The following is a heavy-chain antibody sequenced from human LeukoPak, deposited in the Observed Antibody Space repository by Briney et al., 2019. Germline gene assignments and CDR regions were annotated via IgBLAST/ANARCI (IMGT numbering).Heavy chain of an antibody. J-gene: IGHJ4*02. CDR3: AKIKWPHFDY. CDR2: ISGSSGNT. V-gene: IGHV3-23*01. D-gene: IGHD5-12*01. Sequence: PGGSPRLSCAASGFTFSSYAMTWVRQAPGKGLEWVSGISGSSGNTYYADSVKGRFTISRDNSKNTLYLQMNSLRADDTAVYYCAKIKWPHFDYWGQGTLVTVSS. CDR1: GFTFSSYA.